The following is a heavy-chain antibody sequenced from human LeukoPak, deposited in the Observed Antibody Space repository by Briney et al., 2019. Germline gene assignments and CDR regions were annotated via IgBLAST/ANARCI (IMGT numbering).Heavy chain of an antibody. CDR2: ISAYNGNT. J-gene: IGHJ5*02. CDR1: GYTFTSYG. D-gene: IGHD6-13*01. V-gene: IGHV1-18*01. Sequence: ASVKVSCKASGYTFTSYGISWVRQAPGQGLEWMGWISAYNGNTNYAQKLQGRVTMTTDTSTSTAYMELRSLRSDDTAVYYCARDRGWTSSSQGWFDPWGQGTLVTVSS. CDR3: ARDRGWTSSSQGWFDP.